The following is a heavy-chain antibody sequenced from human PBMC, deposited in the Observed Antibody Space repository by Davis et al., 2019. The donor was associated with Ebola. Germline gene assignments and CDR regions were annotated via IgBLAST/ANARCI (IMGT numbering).Heavy chain of an antibody. D-gene: IGHD6-19*01. V-gene: IGHV1-8*01. CDR1: GYTFTSYD. CDR2: MNPNSGNT. J-gene: IGHJ4*02. Sequence: ASVKVSCKASGYTFTSYDINWVRQATGQGLEWMGWMNPNSGNTGYAQKFQGRVTLTRNTSISTAYMELSSLISEDTAVYYCARAVPVAGTLLNYWGQGTLVTVSS. CDR3: ARAVPVAGTLLNY.